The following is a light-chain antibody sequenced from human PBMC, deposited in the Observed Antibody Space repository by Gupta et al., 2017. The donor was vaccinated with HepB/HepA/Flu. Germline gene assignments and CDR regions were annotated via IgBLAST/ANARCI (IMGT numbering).Light chain of an antibody. CDR2: DVT. Sequence: QSALTQPASVSGSPGQSITISCTGTRSDVGDYNRVSWYQQTPGKAPKLIIFDVTNRPSGVSSRFSGSKSGSTASPTITGLQAEEEADYYCNSYSRSNNFVVFGGGTKATVL. CDR1: RSDVGDYNR. J-gene: IGLJ2*01. V-gene: IGLV2-14*01. CDR3: NSYSRSNNFVV.